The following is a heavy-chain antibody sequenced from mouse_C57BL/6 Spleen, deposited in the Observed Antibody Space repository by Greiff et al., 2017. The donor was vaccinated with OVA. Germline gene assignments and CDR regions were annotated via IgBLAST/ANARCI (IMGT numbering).Heavy chain of an antibody. J-gene: IGHJ2*01. CDR3: ARGGYYDYDQYYFDD. D-gene: IGHD2-4*01. CDR2: ISSGGSYT. CDR1: GFTFSSYG. V-gene: IGHV5-6*01. Sequence: EVKLQESGGDLVKPGGSLKLSCAASGFTFSSYGMSWVRQTPDKRLEWVATISSGGSYTYYPDSVKGRFTISRDNAKNTLYLQMSSLKSEDTAMYYCARGGYYDYDQYYFDDWGQGTTLTVSS.